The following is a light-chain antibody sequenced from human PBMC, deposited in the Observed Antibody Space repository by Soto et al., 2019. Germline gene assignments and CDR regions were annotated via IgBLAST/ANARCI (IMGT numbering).Light chain of an antibody. CDR2: GNS. CDR3: QSYDSSLSGYVV. J-gene: IGLJ2*01. CDR1: SSNIGAGYD. Sequence: QSVLTQPPSVSGAPGQRVTISCTGSSSNIGAGYDVHWYQQLPGTAPKLLIYGNSNRPSGVPDRFSGSKSGTSASLAITGLQAEHEADYYCQSYDSSLSGYVVFGGGTKLTFL. V-gene: IGLV1-40*01.